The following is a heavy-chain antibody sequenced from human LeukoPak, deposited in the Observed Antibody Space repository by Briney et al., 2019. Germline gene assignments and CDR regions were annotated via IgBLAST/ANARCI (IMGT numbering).Heavy chain of an antibody. CDR3: ARVPDSGSYLFDY. D-gene: IGHD1-26*01. Sequence: SVKVSCKASGGTFSSYAISWVRQAPGQGLEWMGRIISILGIANYAQKFQGRVTITADKSTSTAYMELSSLRSEDTAVYYCARVPDSGSYLFDYWGQGTLVTVSS. J-gene: IGHJ4*02. CDR2: IISILGIA. V-gene: IGHV1-69*04. CDR1: GGTFSSYA.